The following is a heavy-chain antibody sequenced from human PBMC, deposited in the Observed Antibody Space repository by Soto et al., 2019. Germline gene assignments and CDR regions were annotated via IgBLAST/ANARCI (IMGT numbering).Heavy chain of an antibody. D-gene: IGHD6-6*01. CDR1: GFTFSSYA. J-gene: IGHJ4*02. V-gene: IGHV3-23*01. CDR3: AKEPRWTAARSGYYFDY. CDR2: ISGSGGST. Sequence: GGSLRLSCAASGFTFSSYAMSWVRQAPGKGLEWVSAISGSGGSTYYADSVKGRFTISRDNSKNTLYLQMNSLRAEDTAVYYCAKEPRWTAARSGYYFDYWGQGALVTVSS.